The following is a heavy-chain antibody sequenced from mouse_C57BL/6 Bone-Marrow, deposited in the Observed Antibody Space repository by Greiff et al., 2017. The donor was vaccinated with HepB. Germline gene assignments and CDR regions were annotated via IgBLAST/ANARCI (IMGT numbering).Heavy chain of an antibody. CDR2: INPNYGTT. Sequence: EVQLQQSGPELVKPGASVKISCKASGYSFTDYNMNWVKQSNGKSLEWIGVINPNYGTTSYNQKFKGKATLTVDQSSSTAYMQLNSLTSEDSAVYYCARIYFITTVVATRYFDVWGTGTTVTVSS. CDR3: ARIYFITTVVATRYFDV. CDR1: GYSFTDYN. J-gene: IGHJ1*03. D-gene: IGHD1-1*01. V-gene: IGHV1-39*01.